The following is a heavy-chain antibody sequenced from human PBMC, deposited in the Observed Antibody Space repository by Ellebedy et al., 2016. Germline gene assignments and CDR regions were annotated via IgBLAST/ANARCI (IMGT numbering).Heavy chain of an antibody. Sequence: SETLSLTXTVSGGSISSYYWSWIRQPPGKGLEWIGYIYYSGSTNYNPSLKSRVTISVDTSKNQFSLKLSSVTAADTAVYYCARVVSYYDILTGYQNYYGMDVWGQGTTVTVSS. CDR3: ARVVSYYDILTGYQNYYGMDV. J-gene: IGHJ6*02. D-gene: IGHD3-9*01. V-gene: IGHV4-59*01. CDR1: GGSISSYY. CDR2: IYYSGST.